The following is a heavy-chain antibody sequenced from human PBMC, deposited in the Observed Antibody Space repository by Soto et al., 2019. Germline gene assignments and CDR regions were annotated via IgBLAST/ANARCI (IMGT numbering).Heavy chain of an antibody. J-gene: IGHJ1*01. D-gene: IGHD3-22*01. CDR1: GFTFSSYE. V-gene: IGHV3-48*03. CDR2: ISVTGTTT. Sequence: GGSLRLSCSASGFTFSSYEMSWVRQAPGKGLEWISYISVTGTTTYYAASVQGRFSISRDNSRNSLFLQMHRLRAEDTAVYYCARPYLDTSGYYASTEYWGQGTLVTVSS. CDR3: ARPYLDTSGYYASTEY.